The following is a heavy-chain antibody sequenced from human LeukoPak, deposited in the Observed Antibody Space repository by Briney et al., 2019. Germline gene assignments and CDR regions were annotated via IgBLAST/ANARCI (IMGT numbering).Heavy chain of an antibody. J-gene: IGHJ6*02. Sequence: GASVKVSCKASGYTFTSYGISWVRQALGQGLEWMGWISAYNGNTNYAQKLQGRVTMTTDTFTSTAYMELRSLRSDDTAVYYCARDSTGERNFGTYYYYGMDVWGQGTTVTVSS. CDR2: ISAYNGNT. V-gene: IGHV1-18*01. D-gene: IGHD3-16*01. CDR3: ARDSTGERNFGTYYYYGMDV. CDR1: GYTFTSYG.